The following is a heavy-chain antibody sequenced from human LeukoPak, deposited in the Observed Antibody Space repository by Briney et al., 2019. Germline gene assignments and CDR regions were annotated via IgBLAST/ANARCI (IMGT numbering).Heavy chain of an antibody. Sequence: SGGSLRLSCAASGFTLSDYPMTWVRQAPGKGLQWVSLFDRGSLDTYYADSVRGRFTVSRDNDKNTLYLQMNSLRAEDTAVYYCARRGYESSGPKYYFDLWGQGILVTVSS. J-gene: IGHJ4*02. CDR3: ARRGYESSGPKYYFDL. CDR2: FDRGSLDT. D-gene: IGHD3-22*01. CDR1: GFTLSDYP. V-gene: IGHV3-23*01.